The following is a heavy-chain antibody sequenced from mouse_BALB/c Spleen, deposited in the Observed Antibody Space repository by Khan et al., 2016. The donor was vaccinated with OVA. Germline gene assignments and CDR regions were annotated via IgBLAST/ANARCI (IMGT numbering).Heavy chain of an antibody. J-gene: IGHJ4*01. V-gene: IGHV9-3-1*01. CDR3: ARVGYARTMDY. D-gene: IGHD2-14*01. CDR1: GYTFTNNG. Sequence: QIQLVQSGPELKKPGETVKISCKASGYTFTNNGMNWVKQNPGKGLKWMGWINTYTGEPTYVNDFKGRFAFSLETSATTAYLQINKLKNEDTATYFCARVGYARTMDYWGQGTSVTVSS. CDR2: INTYTGEP.